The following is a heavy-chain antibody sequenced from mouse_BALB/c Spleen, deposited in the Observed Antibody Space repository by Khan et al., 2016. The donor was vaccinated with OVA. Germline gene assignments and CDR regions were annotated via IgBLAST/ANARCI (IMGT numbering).Heavy chain of an antibody. V-gene: IGHV1S81*02. CDR2: INPNDGDT. CDR1: GYTFTSYY. J-gene: IGHJ3*01. CDR3: TISGYGTFPY. Sequence: QVQLQQSGAELVKPGASVKLSCKASGYTFTSYYMYWVKQRPGQGLEWIGEINPNDGDTNFNEKFKIKATLTVDKSSSTVYMHLSSLTSEDSAVYYCTISGYGTFPYWGQGTLVTVSA. D-gene: IGHD2-1*01.